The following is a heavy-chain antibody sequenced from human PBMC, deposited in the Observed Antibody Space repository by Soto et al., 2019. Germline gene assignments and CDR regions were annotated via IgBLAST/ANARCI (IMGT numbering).Heavy chain of an antibody. CDR2: INPSGGST. CDR1: GYTFTSYY. Sequence: QVQLVQSGAEVKKPGASVKVSCKASGYTFTSYYMHWVRQAPGQGLEWMGIINPSGGSTSYAQKFQGRVTMTRDTSTRTVYMELSSLRSEDTAVYYCALLRYYFGSWSYMDVWGKGTTVTVSS. V-gene: IGHV1-46*03. J-gene: IGHJ6*03. CDR3: ALLRYYFGSWSYMDV. D-gene: IGHD3-10*01.